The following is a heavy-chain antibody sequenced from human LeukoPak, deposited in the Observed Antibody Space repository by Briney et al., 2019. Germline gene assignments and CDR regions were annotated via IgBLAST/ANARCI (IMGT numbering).Heavy chain of an antibody. J-gene: IGHJ4*02. V-gene: IGHV3-30*03. CDR1: GFTFSSYG. D-gene: IGHD1-26*01. Sequence: GGSLRLSCAASGFTFSSYGMHWVRQAPGKGLEWVAVISYDGSNKYYADSVKGRFTISRDNSRNTLFLQVDSLRAEDTALYYCATASGTYTATYWGQGTLVSVSS. CDR2: ISYDGSNK. CDR3: ATASGTYTATY.